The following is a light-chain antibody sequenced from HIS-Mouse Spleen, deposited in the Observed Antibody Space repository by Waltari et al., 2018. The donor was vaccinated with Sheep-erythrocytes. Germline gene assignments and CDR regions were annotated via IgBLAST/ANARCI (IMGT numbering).Light chain of an antibody. V-gene: IGKV3-15*01. CDR1: QSVSRN. CDR3: QQYNNWPPT. J-gene: IGKJ1*01. CDR2: GAS. Sequence: EIVMTQSPATLSVSPGERATLSCRASQSVSRNLAWYQQKTGQAPRLLIYGASTRATGIPARFSGSGSGTEFTLTISSLQSEDFAVYYCQQYNNWPPTFGQGTKVEIK.